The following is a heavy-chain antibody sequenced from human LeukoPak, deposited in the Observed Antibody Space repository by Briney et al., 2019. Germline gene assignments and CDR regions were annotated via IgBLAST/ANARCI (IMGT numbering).Heavy chain of an antibody. D-gene: IGHD3-16*01. CDR2: IVVGSGIT. V-gene: IGHV1-58*02. Sequence: SVKVSCKASGFTFTSSAMQWVRQARGHRLECIGWIVVGSGITNYAQMFHERVTITRDMSTSTAYMELSSLRSEDTAVYYCAGRGENPWAFDIWGQGTMVTVSS. CDR1: GFTFTSSA. J-gene: IGHJ3*02. CDR3: AGRGENPWAFDI.